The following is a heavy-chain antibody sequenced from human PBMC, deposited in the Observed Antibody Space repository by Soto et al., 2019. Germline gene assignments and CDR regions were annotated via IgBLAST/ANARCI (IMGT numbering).Heavy chain of an antibody. CDR1: GFTFSSYS. Sequence: PGGSLRLSCAASGFTFSSYSMNWVRQAPGKGLEWLSYISSSSSTIYYADSVKGRFTISRDNAKNTLYLQMNSLRAEDTAVYYCATTGTTVTTLYYYYGMDVWGQGTTVTVSS. CDR2: ISSSSSTI. V-gene: IGHV3-48*01. J-gene: IGHJ6*02. CDR3: ATTGTTVTTLYYYYGMDV. D-gene: IGHD4-17*01.